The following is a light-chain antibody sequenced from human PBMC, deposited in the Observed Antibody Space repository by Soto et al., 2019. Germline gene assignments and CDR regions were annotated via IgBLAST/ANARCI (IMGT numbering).Light chain of an antibody. CDR3: QQSYSTTWT. Sequence: DIQMTQSPSSLSASVGDRVTITCRASQGISTYLNFYQQKPGKAPKLLIYAASSLQSGVPSRFSGSGSETDFTLTISSLQPEDFATYSCQQSYSTTWTVGQGTKVEIK. CDR2: AAS. CDR1: QGISTY. V-gene: IGKV1-39*01. J-gene: IGKJ1*01.